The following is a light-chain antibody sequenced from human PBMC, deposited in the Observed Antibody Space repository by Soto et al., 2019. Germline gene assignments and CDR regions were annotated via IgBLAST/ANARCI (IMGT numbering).Light chain of an antibody. Sequence: DIQVTQSPSTLSASVGDAVTITCRASESIDNWLAWYQQKPGKAPKLLIFAASTLVRGVPSKFSGRGSGTEFTLTISSLQADDFATYYCQQYNSYSPLTFGGGTKVDIK. J-gene: IGKJ4*01. CDR3: QQYNSYSPLT. V-gene: IGKV1-5*01. CDR1: ESIDNW. CDR2: AAS.